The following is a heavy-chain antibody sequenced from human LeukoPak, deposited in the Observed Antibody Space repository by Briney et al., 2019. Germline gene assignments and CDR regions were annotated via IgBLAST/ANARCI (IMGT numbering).Heavy chain of an antibody. J-gene: IGHJ3*01. V-gene: IGHV1-46*01. CDR3: AREGSSGQLL. CDR2: INPSGGST. Sequence: ASVKVSCKASAYTFTHYYLHWVRQAPGQGLEWIGIINPSGGSTSYAQKFQGRVTMTRDTSTSTVYMELSSLRSEDTAVYYCAREGSSGQLLWGQGSMVTVSS. D-gene: IGHD3-22*01. CDR1: AYTFTHYY.